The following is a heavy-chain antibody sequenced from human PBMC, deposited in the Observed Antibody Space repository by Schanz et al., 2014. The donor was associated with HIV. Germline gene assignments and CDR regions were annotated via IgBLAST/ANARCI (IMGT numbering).Heavy chain of an antibody. CDR1: GYTFTSSD. D-gene: IGHD2-2*02. CDR3: ARRRSEIVPAAIVLHYYYGFDV. J-gene: IGHJ6*02. Sequence: QVQLVPSGAEVKKPGTSVKVSCEASGYTFTSSDINWVRQAPGQGLEWMGWMNPKSGNTGYAQKFQGRVTMTRDTSKSTAYMDLSSLRSEDTAVYYCARRRSEIVPAAIVLHYYYGFDVWGQGTTVTVS. CDR2: MNPKSGNT. V-gene: IGHV1-8*01.